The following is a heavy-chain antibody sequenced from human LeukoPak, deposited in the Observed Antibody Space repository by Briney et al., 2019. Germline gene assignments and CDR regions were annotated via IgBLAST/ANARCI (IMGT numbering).Heavy chain of an antibody. J-gene: IGHJ4*02. CDR2: TSGSGRNT. D-gene: IGHD5-18*01. CDR1: GFTFSTYA. V-gene: IGHV3-23*01. Sequence: PGGSLRLFCAASGFTFSTYAMTWVRQAPGKGLEWVSSTSGSGRNTYYADSVKGRFTISRDNSKNTLYLQMNSLRAEDTAIYYCAKDPGSNSYGSFDNWGQGTLVTVSS. CDR3: AKDPGSNSYGSFDN.